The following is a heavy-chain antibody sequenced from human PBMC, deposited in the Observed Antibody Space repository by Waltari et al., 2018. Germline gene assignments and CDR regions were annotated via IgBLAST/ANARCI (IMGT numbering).Heavy chain of an antibody. D-gene: IGHD3-10*01. CDR3: ARGFYGSGIHWFDP. J-gene: IGHJ5*02. CDR2: ISYDGSNK. CDR1: GFTFSSYA. V-gene: IGHV3-30-3*01. Sequence: QVQLVESGGGVVQPGRSLRLSCAASGFTFSSYAMHWVRQAPGKGLEWVAVISYDGSNKYYADSVKGRFTISRDNSKNTLYLQMNSLRAEDTAVYYCARGFYGSGIHWFDPWGQGTLVTVSS.